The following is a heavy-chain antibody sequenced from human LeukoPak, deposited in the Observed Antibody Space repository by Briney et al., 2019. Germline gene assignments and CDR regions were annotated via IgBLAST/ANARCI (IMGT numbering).Heavy chain of an antibody. J-gene: IGHJ5*02. V-gene: IGHV1-18*04. CDR3: ARDPDFDP. D-gene: IGHD3-3*01. CDR2: ISAYNGNT. CDR1: GCTFTSFA. Sequence: ASVKVSCKASGCTFTSFAISWVRQAPGQGLEWMGWISAYNGNTNYAQKLQGRVTMTTDTSTRTAYMELRSLRFDDTAAYYCARDPDFDPWGQGTLVTVSS.